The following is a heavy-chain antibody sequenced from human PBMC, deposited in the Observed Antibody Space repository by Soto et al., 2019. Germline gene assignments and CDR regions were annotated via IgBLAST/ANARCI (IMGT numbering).Heavy chain of an antibody. CDR1: GGSVSSDTHY. J-gene: IGHJ6*02. CDR2: IYSSGST. Sequence: ASETLSLTCTVSGGSVSSDTHYWSWIRHPPGKRLEWIGFIYSSGSTNYNPSLKSRVTMSVDTSKNQFSLKLRSVIVADTAVYHCARFVRSCSGTTCYTRADVWGPGTTVTVSS. V-gene: IGHV4-61*01. D-gene: IGHD2-2*02. CDR3: ARFVRSCSGTTCYTRADV.